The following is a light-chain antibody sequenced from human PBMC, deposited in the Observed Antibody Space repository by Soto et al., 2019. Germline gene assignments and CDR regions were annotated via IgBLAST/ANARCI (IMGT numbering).Light chain of an antibody. CDR2: GAS. V-gene: IGKV3D-15*01. CDR1: QSVDSN. CDR3: QQYNAWPLT. J-gene: IGKJ4*01. Sequence: EIVMTQSPATLSVSPGDGATLSCRASQSVDSNLAWYQQKPGQTPRLLIYGASTRPTGIPARFSGSGSGTEFTLTISSLQSEDSAVYYCQQYNAWPLTFGGGTKVEIK.